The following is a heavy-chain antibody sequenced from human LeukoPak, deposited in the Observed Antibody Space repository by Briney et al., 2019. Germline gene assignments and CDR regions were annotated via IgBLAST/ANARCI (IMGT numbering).Heavy chain of an antibody. D-gene: IGHD6-13*01. Sequence: ASVKVSCKTSGYTFTSYNINWVRQAPGQGLEGMGWISAYSGNTNYAQKLQRRVTMTTDTSTNTAYMDLRGLISDDTAVYYCARDRGIAGAKPIFDNWGQGTLVTVSS. CDR2: ISAYSGNT. CDR3: ARDRGIAGAKPIFDN. CDR1: GYTFTSYN. V-gene: IGHV1-18*01. J-gene: IGHJ4*02.